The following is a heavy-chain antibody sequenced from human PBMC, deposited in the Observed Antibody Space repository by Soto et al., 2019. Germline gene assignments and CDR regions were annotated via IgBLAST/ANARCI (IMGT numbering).Heavy chain of an antibody. Sequence: QVQLVESGGGLVKPGGSLRLSCASSGFTFSDHYMSWIRRSPGKGLEFLSYISPRTTYKNYADSVKGRFTISRDNAKNSLYLQLNSLRAEDTDIYYCSRGGGGGLFDLWGQVTFVTVSS. J-gene: IGHJ4*02. V-gene: IGHV3-11*06. CDR2: ISPRTTYK. CDR1: GFTFSDHY. D-gene: IGHD2-21*01. CDR3: SRGGGGGLFDL.